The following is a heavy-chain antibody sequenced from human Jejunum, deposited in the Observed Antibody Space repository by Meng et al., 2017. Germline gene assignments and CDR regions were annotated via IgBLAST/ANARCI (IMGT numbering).Heavy chain of an antibody. CDR1: GLTFNNAW. V-gene: IGHV3-15*01. Sequence: EVQLVESGGGLVKPGGSLRLSCAASGLTFNNAWMGWVRQAPGKVLEWVGRIKSKTDGETTDYAAPVKGRFTISRDDSQNTLYLQMNTLKTEDTAVYYCTTVGEAQYWGQGTLVTVSS. CDR3: TTVGEAQY. D-gene: IGHD3-10*01. J-gene: IGHJ1*01. CDR2: IKSKTDGETT.